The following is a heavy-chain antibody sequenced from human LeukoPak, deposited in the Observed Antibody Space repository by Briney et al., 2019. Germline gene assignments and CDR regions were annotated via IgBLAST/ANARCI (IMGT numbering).Heavy chain of an antibody. J-gene: IGHJ6*03. CDR1: GGSFSGYD. CDR3: ARGLGWKVATMGLFFMDV. D-gene: IGHD5-24*01. CDR2: INDGGDT. Sequence: SETLSLTCGVYGGSFSGYDWSWVRQPPGKGLEWIGEINDGGDTIYNPSLKSRVTMSVDTSKNHFSLEVRSMTAADTAVYYCARGLGWKVATMGLFFMDVWGEGTTVTVSS. V-gene: IGHV4-34*01.